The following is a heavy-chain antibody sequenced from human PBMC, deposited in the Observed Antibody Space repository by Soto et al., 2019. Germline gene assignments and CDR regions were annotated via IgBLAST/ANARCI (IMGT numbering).Heavy chain of an antibody. V-gene: IGHV3-23*01. Sequence: EVQLLESGGGLVQPGGSLRLSCAASGFTFSSYAMSWVRQAPGKGLEWVSAISGSGGSTYYADSVKGRFTVSRDNSKNTLYLQMNSLRAEATAVYYCALLMVYAIRDGYWGQGTLVTVSS. CDR2: ISGSGGST. CDR1: GFTFSSYA. D-gene: IGHD2-8*01. CDR3: ALLMVYAIRDGY. J-gene: IGHJ4*02.